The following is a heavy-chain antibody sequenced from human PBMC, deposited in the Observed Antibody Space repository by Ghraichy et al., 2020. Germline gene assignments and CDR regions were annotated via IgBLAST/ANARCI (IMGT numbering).Heavy chain of an antibody. CDR1: DDSISTTSYY. CDR2: VYFGGTA. J-gene: IGHJ5*02. V-gene: IGHV4-39*07. CDR3: ARHALLGSGNNWFDP. Sequence: ESLNISCSVFDDSISTTSYYWGWLRQPPGKGLEWIGSVYFGGTAYYNSSLKSRVTISLGTSRNQFSLKLNSVSAADTAVYYCARHALLGSGNNWFDPWGQGTLVTVSS. D-gene: IGHD3-10*02.